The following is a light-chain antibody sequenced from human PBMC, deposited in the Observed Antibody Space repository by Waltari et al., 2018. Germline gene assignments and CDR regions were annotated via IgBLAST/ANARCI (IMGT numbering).Light chain of an antibody. Sequence: QSALTPPASVSASPGQAITISCTGPSSDSGRYNYVPWYQQHPGTAPKLVISEVSNRPSGVSNRFSGSKSGNTASLTISGLQAEDGAHYYCSSYTNSGNVVFGGGTKLTVL. CDR3: SSYTNSGNVV. CDR2: EVS. CDR1: SSDSGRYNY. V-gene: IGLV2-14*01. J-gene: IGLJ2*01.